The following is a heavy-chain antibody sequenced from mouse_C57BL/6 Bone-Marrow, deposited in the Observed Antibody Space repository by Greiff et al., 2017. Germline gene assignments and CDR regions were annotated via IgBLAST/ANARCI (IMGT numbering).Heavy chain of an antibody. V-gene: IGHV1-5*01. CDR2: IYPGHSDT. D-gene: IGHD2-3*01. Sequence: EVQLKQSGTVLARPGASVKMSCKTSGYTFTSYWMHWVKQRPGQGLAWIGAIYPGHSDTSSNQKFKGQAKRTAVTSASTAYMELSSLTNEDSAVYYCSYDGYYDWVWFAYWGQGTLVTVSA. J-gene: IGHJ3*01. CDR1: GYTFTSYW. CDR3: SYDGYYDWVWFAY.